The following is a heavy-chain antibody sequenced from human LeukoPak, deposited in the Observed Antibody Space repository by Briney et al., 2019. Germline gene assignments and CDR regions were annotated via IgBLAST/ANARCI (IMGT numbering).Heavy chain of an antibody. Sequence: GGSLRLSCAASGFALRSYTVTWVRQAPGKGLEWVSSISSTSAYIYYVESVKGRFSISRDNVDNVVHLQMSSLRNEDTAFYYCARVAVAGPTGWFDSWGQGTLVTVSS. CDR2: ISSTSAYI. D-gene: IGHD6-19*01. CDR1: GFALRSYT. V-gene: IGHV3-21*01. CDR3: ARVAVAGPTGWFDS. J-gene: IGHJ5*01.